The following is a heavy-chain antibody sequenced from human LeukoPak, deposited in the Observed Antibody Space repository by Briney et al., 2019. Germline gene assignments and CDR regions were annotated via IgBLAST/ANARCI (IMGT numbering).Heavy chain of an antibody. J-gene: IGHJ4*02. CDR2: IRSKAYGGTI. Sequence: GSLRLSCAASGFTFSSYSMNWVRQAPGKGLEWVGFIRSKAYGGTIEYAASVKGRFTISRDDSKSSAYLQMNSLKTEDTAVYYCIRGRVHLDYWGQGTLVTVSS. CDR1: GFTFSSYS. CDR3: IRGRVHLDY. V-gene: IGHV3-49*04.